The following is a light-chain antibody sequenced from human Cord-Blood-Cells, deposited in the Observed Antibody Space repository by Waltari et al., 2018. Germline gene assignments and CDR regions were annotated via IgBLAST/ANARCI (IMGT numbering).Light chain of an antibody. Sequence: QSALTQPRSVSGSPGQSVTLSCTGTSSDVCGYNYVSWYQQHPGKAPKLMIYDVSKRPSGVPDRFSGSKSGNTASLTISGLQAEDEADYYCCSYAGSYTLVFGGGTKLTVL. CDR3: CSYAGSYTLV. V-gene: IGLV2-11*01. J-gene: IGLJ3*02. CDR1: SSDVCGYNY. CDR2: DVS.